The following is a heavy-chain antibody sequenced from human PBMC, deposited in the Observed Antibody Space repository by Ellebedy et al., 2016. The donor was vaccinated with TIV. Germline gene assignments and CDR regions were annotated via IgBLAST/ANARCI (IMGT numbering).Heavy chain of an antibody. CDR2: ISAYNGNT. J-gene: IGHJ4*02. V-gene: IGHV1-18*01. Sequence: AASVKVSCKASGYTFTSYGISWVRQTPGQGLEWMGWISAYNGNTNYAQKLQGRVTMTRDTSTSTVYMELSSLRSEDTAVYYCARVGRWELPEYYFDYWGQGTLVTVSS. CDR1: GYTFTSYG. D-gene: IGHD1-26*01. CDR3: ARVGRWELPEYYFDY.